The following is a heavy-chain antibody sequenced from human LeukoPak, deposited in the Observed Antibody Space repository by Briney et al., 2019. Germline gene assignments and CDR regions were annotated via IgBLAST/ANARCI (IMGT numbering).Heavy chain of an antibody. Sequence: ASVKVSCKAFGFSFTNYYMHWVRQAPGQGLEWMGIINPCGDSTYFAQKFQGRVTMTRDTSTSTVYMELSSLRSEDTAVYYCARDNSDGTDHYWWFDPWGQGTLVTVSS. V-gene: IGHV1-46*01. CDR3: ARDNSDGTDHYWWFDP. D-gene: IGHD3-22*01. CDR2: INPCGDST. J-gene: IGHJ5*02. CDR1: GFSFTNYY.